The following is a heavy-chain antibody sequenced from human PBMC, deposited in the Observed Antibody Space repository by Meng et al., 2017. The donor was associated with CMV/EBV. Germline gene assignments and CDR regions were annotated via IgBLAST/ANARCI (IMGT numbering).Heavy chain of an antibody. D-gene: IGHD1-26*01. V-gene: IGHV3-7*01. CDR2: IKQDGSEK. J-gene: IGHJ6*02. Sequence: GESLKISCAASGFTFSSYWMSWVRQAPGKELEWVANIKQDGSEKYYVDSVKGRFTISRDNAKNSLYLQMNSLRAEDTAVYYCARFVASGSPRPYYYYYYGMDVWGQGTTVTVSS. CDR1: GFTFSSYW. CDR3: ARFVASGSPRPYYYYYYGMDV.